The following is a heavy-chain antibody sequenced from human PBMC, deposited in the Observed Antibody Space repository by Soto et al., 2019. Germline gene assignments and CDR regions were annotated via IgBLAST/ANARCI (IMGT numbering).Heavy chain of an antibody. CDR2: INPNSGGT. CDR1: GYTFTGYY. V-gene: IGHV1-2*04. J-gene: IGHJ4*02. CDR3: ARDRAAAATFDY. D-gene: IGHD2-15*01. Sequence: GASVKVSCKASGYTFTGYYMHWVRPAPGQGLEWMGWINPNSGGTNYAQKFQGWVTMTRDTSISTAYMELSRLRSDDTAVYYCARDRAAAATFDYWGQGTLVTVSS.